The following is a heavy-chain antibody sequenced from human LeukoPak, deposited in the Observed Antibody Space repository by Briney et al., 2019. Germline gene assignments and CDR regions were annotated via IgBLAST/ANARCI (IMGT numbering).Heavy chain of an antibody. Sequence: GGSLRLSCAASGFTFSSYGMHWVRQAPGKGLEWAAVISYDGSDKYYADSVKGRFTISRDNSKNTLYLQMNSLRAEDTAVYYCGNHFPHFDYWGQGTLVTVPS. CDR3: GNHFPHFDY. CDR1: GFTFSSYG. D-gene: IGHD3-3*02. CDR2: ISYDGSDK. V-gene: IGHV3-30*18. J-gene: IGHJ4*02.